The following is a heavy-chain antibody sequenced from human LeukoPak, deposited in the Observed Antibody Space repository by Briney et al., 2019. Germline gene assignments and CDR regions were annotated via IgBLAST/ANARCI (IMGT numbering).Heavy chain of an antibody. Sequence: GGSLRLSCAASGFTLSNYAMSWVRQAPGKGLEWVSSISGSGSSTYYADSVKGRFTISRDNSKNSLYLQMNSLRAEDTAVYYCAKYCVSTSCSNRGAYYGMDVWGQGTTVTVSS. J-gene: IGHJ6*02. D-gene: IGHD2-2*01. V-gene: IGHV3-23*01. CDR2: ISGSGSST. CDR3: AKYCVSTSCSNRGAYYGMDV. CDR1: GFTLSNYA.